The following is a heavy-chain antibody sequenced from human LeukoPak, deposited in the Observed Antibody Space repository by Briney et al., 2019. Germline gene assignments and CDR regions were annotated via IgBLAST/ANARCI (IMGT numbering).Heavy chain of an antibody. CDR3: AHSQASAAREGWTRSYFMDV. Sequence: SGPTLVKPTQTLRLTFTFSGFSLNTPGVGVGWIRQPPGKALEWLALIYWDDDERYSPSLKTRLTITKDASKNQLVLILTNMDPVDTATYFCAHSQASAAREGWTRSYFMDVWGEGTTVTVSS. CDR1: GFSLNTPGVG. V-gene: IGHV2-5*02. CDR2: IYWDDDE. D-gene: IGHD3/OR15-3a*01. J-gene: IGHJ6*03.